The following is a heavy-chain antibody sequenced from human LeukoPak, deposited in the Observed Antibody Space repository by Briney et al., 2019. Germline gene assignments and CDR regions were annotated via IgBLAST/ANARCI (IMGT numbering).Heavy chain of an antibody. CDR2: VKNRGDGRTT. Sequence: GGSLRLSCVASTFTKAWMNWVRQAPGKGLEWVGRVKNRGDGRTTDYAAPVKGRFTISRDDSKRTVYLRMNSLKTEDTAVYFCTTEYFGGFEYWGQGTLVTVSS. D-gene: IGHD3-16*01. CDR3: TTEYFGGFEY. CDR1: TFTKAW. J-gene: IGHJ4*02. V-gene: IGHV3-15*07.